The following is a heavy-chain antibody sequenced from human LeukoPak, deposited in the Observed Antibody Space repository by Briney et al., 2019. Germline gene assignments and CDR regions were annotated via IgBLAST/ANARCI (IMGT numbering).Heavy chain of an antibody. D-gene: IGHD2-21*02. J-gene: IGHJ5*02. V-gene: IGHV1-69*13. CDR3: ARTGGVAYCGGDCWDNWFDP. CDR2: IIPIFGTA. CDR1: GGTFSSYA. Sequence: GASVKVSCKASGGTFSSYAISWVRQAPGQGLEWMGGIIPIFGTANYAQKFQGRVTITADESTSTAYMELSSLRSEDTAVYYCARTGGVAYCGGDCWDNWFDPWGQGTLVTVSS.